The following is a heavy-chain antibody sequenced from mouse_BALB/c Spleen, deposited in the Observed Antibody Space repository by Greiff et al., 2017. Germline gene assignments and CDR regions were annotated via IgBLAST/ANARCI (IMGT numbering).Heavy chain of an antibody. V-gene: IGHV5-6*01. J-gene: IGHJ2*01. CDR2: ISSGGSYT. CDR1: GFTLSSYG. CDR3: ARVERPIDY. Sequence: EVPGVESGGDLVKPGGSLKLSCAASGFTLSSYGMSWVRQTPDKRLEWVATISSGGSYTYYPDSVKGRFTISRDNAKNTLYLQMSSLKSEDTAMFYCARVERPIDYGGQGTTLTVSS.